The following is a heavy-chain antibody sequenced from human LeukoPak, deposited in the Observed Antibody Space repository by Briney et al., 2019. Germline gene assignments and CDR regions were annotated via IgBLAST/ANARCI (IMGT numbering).Heavy chain of an antibody. D-gene: IGHD6-19*01. CDR3: AAQRAVGFDY. V-gene: IGHV3-30*07. CDR2: ISYDGSNK. Sequence: GRSLRLSCAASGFTFSSYAMHWVRQAPGKGLEWVAVISYDGSNKYYADSVEGRFTISRDNAKSSLYLQMNSLRAEDTAVYYCAAQRAVGFDYWGQGTLVTVSS. J-gene: IGHJ4*02. CDR1: GFTFSSYA.